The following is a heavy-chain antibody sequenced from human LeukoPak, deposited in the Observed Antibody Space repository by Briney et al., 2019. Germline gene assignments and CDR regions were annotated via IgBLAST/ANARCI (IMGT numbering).Heavy chain of an antibody. D-gene: IGHD3-3*01. CDR1: GFTVSSNY. V-gene: IGHV3-53*04. Sequence: QAGGSLRLSCAASGFTVSSNYMSWVRQAPGKGLDWVSVIYSGGNTYYADSVKGRFTISRHNSKNTLYLQMNSLRAEDTAVYYCASVDFWSGYWYFDYWGQGTLVTVSS. CDR2: IYSGGNT. J-gene: IGHJ4*02. CDR3: ASVDFWSGYWYFDY.